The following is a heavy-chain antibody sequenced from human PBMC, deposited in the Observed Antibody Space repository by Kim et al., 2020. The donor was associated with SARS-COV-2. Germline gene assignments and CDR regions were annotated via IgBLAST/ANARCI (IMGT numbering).Heavy chain of an antibody. D-gene: IGHD3-3*01. CDR3: AKTYYDFWSGYWMPEVMFGMDV. CDR1: GGSISSSSYY. CDR2: IYYSGST. Sequence: SETLSLTCTVSGGSISSSSYYWGWIRQPPGKGLEWIGSIYYSGSTYYNPSLKSRVTISVDTSKNQFSLKLSSVTAADTAVYYCAKTYYDFWSGYWMPEVMFGMDVWGQGTTVTVSS. V-gene: IGHV4-39*01. J-gene: IGHJ6*02.